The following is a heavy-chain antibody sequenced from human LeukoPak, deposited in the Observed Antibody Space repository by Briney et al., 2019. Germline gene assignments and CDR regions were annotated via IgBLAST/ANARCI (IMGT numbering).Heavy chain of an antibody. V-gene: IGHV4-59*01. D-gene: IGHD4-17*01. J-gene: IGHJ4*02. Sequence: SETLSLTCTVSGGSISSYYWSWIRQPPGKGLEWIGYIYYSGSTNYNPSLKSRVTISVDTSKNQLSLKLSSVTAADTAVYYCARGPLRWFYFDYWGQGTLVTVSS. CDR2: IYYSGST. CDR1: GGSISSYY. CDR3: ARGPLRWFYFDY.